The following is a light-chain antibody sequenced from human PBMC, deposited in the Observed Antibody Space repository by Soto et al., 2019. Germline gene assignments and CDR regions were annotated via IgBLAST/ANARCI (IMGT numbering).Light chain of an antibody. J-gene: IGKJ5*01. V-gene: IGKV1-39*01. CDR1: QSVGTW. CDR3: QQSYSTPIT. Sequence: DIQMTQSHSTLSASVGGSVTVTCRASQSVGTWVAWYQQKPGKAPKLLIYAASSLQSGVPSRFSGSGSGTDFTLTISSLQPEDFATYYCQQSYSTPITFGQGTRLEIK. CDR2: AAS.